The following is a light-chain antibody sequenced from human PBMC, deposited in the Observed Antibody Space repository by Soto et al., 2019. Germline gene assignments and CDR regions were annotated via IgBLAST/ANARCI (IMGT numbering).Light chain of an antibody. CDR1: QSVTSN. J-gene: IGKJ1*01. Sequence: IVLTQSPATLSSFKGDRVTLSCRASQSVTSNLAWYQQKPGQAPRLLIYGASTRATGIPARFSGSGSGTEFTLTISSLQSEDFAVYYCQQYNNLPPWTFGQGTNVDIK. CDR3: QQYNNLPPWT. V-gene: IGKV3-15*01. CDR2: GAS.